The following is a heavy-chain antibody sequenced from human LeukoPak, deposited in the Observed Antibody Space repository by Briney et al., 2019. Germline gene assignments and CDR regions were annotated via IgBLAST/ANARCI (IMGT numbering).Heavy chain of an antibody. CDR1: GGSINNYY. D-gene: IGHD1-26*01. CDR2: IYDSGST. Sequence: PSETLSLTCAVSGGSINNYYWSWIRQPPGKGLEWIGYIYDSGSTNYNPSLKSRVTTSLDTSKNQFSLKLSSVTAADTAVYYCARSYSGSYTLGYFQHWGQGTLVTVSS. CDR3: ARSYSGSYTLGYFQH. V-gene: IGHV4-59*01. J-gene: IGHJ1*01.